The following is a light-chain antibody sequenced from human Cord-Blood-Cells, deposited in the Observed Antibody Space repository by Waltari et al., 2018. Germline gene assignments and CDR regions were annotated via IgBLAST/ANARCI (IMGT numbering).Light chain of an antibody. CDR2: DVS. Sequence: QSALPQPASVSGSPGQSITISCTGTSSAVGGYTYVSWYQQHPGKAPKLMIYDVSNRPSGVSNRFSGSKSGNTASLTISGLQAEDEADYYCSSYTSSSTVVFGGGTKLTVL. CDR3: SSYTSSSTVV. CDR1: SSAVGGYTY. J-gene: IGLJ2*01. V-gene: IGLV2-14*01.